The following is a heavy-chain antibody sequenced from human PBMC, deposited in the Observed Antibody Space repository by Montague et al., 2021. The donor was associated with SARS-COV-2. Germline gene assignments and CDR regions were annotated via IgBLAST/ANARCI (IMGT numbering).Heavy chain of an antibody. CDR2: MYNSRSS. J-gene: IGHJ6*02. CDR1: GGSISAYY. CDR3: AREGIPTPGAEWKILHYHGMDV. V-gene: IGHV4-59*13. Sequence: SETLSLTCTVSGGSISAYYWSWIRQPPGKGLEWIAYMYNSRSSNYNPSLKSRVSISVDTSKSQFSLKLISVTAADTAVYYCAREGIPTPGAEWKILHYHGMDVWGQGTTVTVSS. D-gene: IGHD1-14*01.